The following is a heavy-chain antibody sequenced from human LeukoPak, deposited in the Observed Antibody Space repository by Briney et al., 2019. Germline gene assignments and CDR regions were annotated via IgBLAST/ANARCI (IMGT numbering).Heavy chain of an antibody. CDR1: GFTFNSYA. CDR3: AKDHSSDSSGSHNWFDP. D-gene: IGHD3-22*01. J-gene: IGHJ5*02. Sequence: GGSLRLTCAASGFTFNSYAMSWVRQAPGKGLEWVSGISGTGGGTYYADSVKGRFTISRDNSKNTLYLQMNSLRADDAAVYYCAKDHSSDSSGSHNWFDPWGQGTLVTVSS. CDR2: ISGTGGGT. V-gene: IGHV3-23*01.